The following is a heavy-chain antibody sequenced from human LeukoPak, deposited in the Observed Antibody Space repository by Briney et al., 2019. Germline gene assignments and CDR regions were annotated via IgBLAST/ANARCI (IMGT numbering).Heavy chain of an antibody. CDR1: GGSISSSSYY. V-gene: IGHV4-39*01. Sequence: SETLSLTCTVSGGSISSSSYYWGWIRQPPGKGLEWIGSIYYGGSTYYNPSLKSRVTISVDTSKNQFSLKLSSVTAADTAVYYCAKHGGSWTFDYWGQGTLVTVSS. D-gene: IGHD6-13*01. J-gene: IGHJ4*02. CDR2: IYYGGST. CDR3: AKHGGSWTFDY.